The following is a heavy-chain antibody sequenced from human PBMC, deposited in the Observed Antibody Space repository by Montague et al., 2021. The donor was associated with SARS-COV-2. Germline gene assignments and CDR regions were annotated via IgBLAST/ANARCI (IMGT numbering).Heavy chain of an antibody. J-gene: IGHJ5*02. D-gene: IGHD1-1*01. CDR1: GGTVRDYY. Sequence: SETLSLTCTVSGGTVRDYYWNWIRQTPGKGLEWIGYIFYNGYTKCNPSLESRVTLSVDTPGNQFFLSLRSVTASDTATYFCARHSVSEDGTFFRSYFDPWGQGAQVIVSS. CDR2: IFYNGYT. V-gene: IGHV4-59*08. CDR3: ARHSVSEDGTFFRSYFDP.